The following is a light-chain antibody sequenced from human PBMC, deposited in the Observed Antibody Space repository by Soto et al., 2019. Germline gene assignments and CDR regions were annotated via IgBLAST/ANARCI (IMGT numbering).Light chain of an antibody. CDR1: QGISSA. CDR3: QQFNSYPPGLT. CDR2: DAS. J-gene: IGKJ4*01. Sequence: AIQLTQSPSSLSASVGDRVTITCRASQGISSALAWYQQKPGKAPKLLIYDASSLESGVPSRFSGSGSGTDFTLTISSRQPEDLDTYNCQQFNSYPPGLTFGGGTKVEIK. V-gene: IGKV1-13*02.